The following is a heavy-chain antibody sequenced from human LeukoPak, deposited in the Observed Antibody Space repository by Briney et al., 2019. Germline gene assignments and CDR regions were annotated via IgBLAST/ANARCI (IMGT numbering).Heavy chain of an antibody. CDR1: GGSISSYY. CDR3: ARKSFSIAAPFDY. J-gene: IGHJ4*02. Sequence: PSETLSLTCAVSGGSISSYYWSWIRQPPGKGLEWVGYIYYSGSTNYNPSLKSRVTISVDTSKNQFSLKLSSVTAADTAVDYCARKSFSIAAPFDYWGQGTPVTVSS. V-gene: IGHV4-59*01. CDR2: IYYSGST. D-gene: IGHD6-6*01.